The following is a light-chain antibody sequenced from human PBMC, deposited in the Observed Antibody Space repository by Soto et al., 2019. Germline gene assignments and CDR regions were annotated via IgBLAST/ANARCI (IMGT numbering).Light chain of an antibody. V-gene: IGKV4-1*01. CDR3: QQYYSSPPYT. Sequence: DIVMTQSPDSLAVSLGERATINCKSSQSVLYSSNNRNYLVWYQQKPGQPPTSLIYWASTRESGVPYRFSGSGSWTYFSLTISSLQAEDVAVYYCQQYYSSPPYTFGQGTKLEIK. J-gene: IGKJ2*01. CDR1: QSVLYSSNNRNY. CDR2: WAS.